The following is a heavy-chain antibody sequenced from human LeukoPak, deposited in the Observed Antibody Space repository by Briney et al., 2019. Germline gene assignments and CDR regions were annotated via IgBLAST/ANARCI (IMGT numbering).Heavy chain of an antibody. Sequence: SETLSLTCAVYGESFSGYYWSWIRQPPGKGLEWIGEINHSGSTNYNPSLKSRVTISVDTSKNQFSLKLSSVTAADTAVYYCAIPSSGLYLGTGRTFDYWGQGTMVTVSS. CDR3: AIPSSGLYLGTGRTFDY. CDR1: GESFSGYY. CDR2: INHSGST. V-gene: IGHV4-34*01. D-gene: IGHD6-19*01. J-gene: IGHJ4*02.